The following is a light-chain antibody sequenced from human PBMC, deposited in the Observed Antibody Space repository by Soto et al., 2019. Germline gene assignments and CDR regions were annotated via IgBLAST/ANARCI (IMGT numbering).Light chain of an antibody. J-gene: IGLJ2*01. CDR2: NTT. CDR1: SGSVSTSYY. Sequence: QTVVTQEPSFSVSPGGTVILTCGLTSGSVSTSYYPSWYQQSPGLAPRTLIYNTTTRSSGVPDRFSGSILGNKAALTITGAQSDDESDYLCALYVGSGTVVFGGGSQVPVL. CDR3: ALYVGSGTVV. V-gene: IGLV8-61*01.